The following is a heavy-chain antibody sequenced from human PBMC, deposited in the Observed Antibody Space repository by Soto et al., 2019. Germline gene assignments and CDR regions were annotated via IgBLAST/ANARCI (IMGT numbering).Heavy chain of an antibody. Sequence: GASVKVSCKASGYTFTSYGISWVRQAPGQGLEWMGWISAYNGNTNYAQKLQGRVTMTTDTSTSTAYMELRSLRSDDTAVYYCERETTGTTYNWFDPWGQGTLVTVSS. CDR3: ERETTGTTYNWFDP. CDR2: ISAYNGNT. CDR1: GYTFTSYG. J-gene: IGHJ5*02. V-gene: IGHV1-18*01. D-gene: IGHD1-1*01.